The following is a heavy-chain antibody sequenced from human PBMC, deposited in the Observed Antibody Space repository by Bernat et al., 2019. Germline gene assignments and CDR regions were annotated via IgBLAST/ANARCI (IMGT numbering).Heavy chain of an antibody. Sequence: QVQLVESGGGVVQPGRSLRLSCVASGFTFSSYGMHWVRQAPGKGLEWVAVIWYDGSNKYYGDSVKGRFTISRDNSKNTLYLQMNSLRAEDTAVYHCARKGSSSWYGDAFDIWGQGTMVPVSS. CDR1: GFTFSSYG. V-gene: IGHV3-33*01. CDR3: ARKGSSSWYGDAFDI. CDR2: IWYDGSNK. J-gene: IGHJ3*02. D-gene: IGHD6-13*01.